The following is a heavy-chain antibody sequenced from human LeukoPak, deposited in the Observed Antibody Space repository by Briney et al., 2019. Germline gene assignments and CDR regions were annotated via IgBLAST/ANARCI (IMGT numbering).Heavy chain of an antibody. V-gene: IGHV4-34*01. CDR1: GGSFSGYY. CDR3: ASRYLWLRFFDY. Sequence: SETLSLTCAVYGGSFSGYYWSWIRQPPGKGLEWIGEINHSGSTNYNPSLKSRVTISVDTSKNQFSLKLSSVTAADTAVYHCASRYLWLRFFDYWGQGTLVTVSS. D-gene: IGHD5-12*01. CDR2: INHSGST. J-gene: IGHJ4*02.